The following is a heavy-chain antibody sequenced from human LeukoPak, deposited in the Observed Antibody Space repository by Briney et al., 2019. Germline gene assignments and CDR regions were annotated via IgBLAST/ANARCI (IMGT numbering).Heavy chain of an antibody. CDR2: ISSNGGST. J-gene: IGHJ4*02. CDR1: GFTFSSYA. V-gene: IGHV3-64*01. D-gene: IGHD1-14*01. CDR3: ARVPDRGAFDY. Sequence: GRSLRLSCAASGFTFSSYAMHWVRQAPGKGLEYVSAISSNGGSTYYANSVKGRFTISRDNSKNTLYLQMGSLRAEDMAVYYCARVPDRGAFDYWGQGTLVTVSS.